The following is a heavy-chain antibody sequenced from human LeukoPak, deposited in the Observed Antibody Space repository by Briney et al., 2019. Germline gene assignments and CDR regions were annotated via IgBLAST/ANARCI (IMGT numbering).Heavy chain of an antibody. V-gene: IGHV3-23*01. CDR1: GFTFSNYA. CDR2: ITGDYAT. J-gene: IGHJ5*02. Sequence: GGSLRLSCAASGFTFSNYAMMWVRQAPGKGLEWVSSITGDYATYSADPAKGRFTTSRDNSKNTVYLQMDSLRDDDTAVYYCAKGAASGLVDWFDPWGQGTLVTVPS. CDR3: AKGAASGLVDWFDP. D-gene: IGHD3-22*01.